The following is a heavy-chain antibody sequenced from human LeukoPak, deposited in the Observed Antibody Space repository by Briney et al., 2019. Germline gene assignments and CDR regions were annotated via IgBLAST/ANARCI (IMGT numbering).Heavy chain of an antibody. CDR3: ARDDFPSWFDP. CDR1: GGTFSSYA. V-gene: IGHV1-69*05. J-gene: IGHJ5*02. Sequence: SVKVSCKASGGTFSSYAISWVRQAPGQGLEWMGGIIPIFGTANYAQKVQGRVTMTTDTSTSTAYMELRSLRSDDTAVYYCARDDFPSWFDPWGQGTLVTVSS. CDR2: IIPIFGTA. D-gene: IGHD3-3*01.